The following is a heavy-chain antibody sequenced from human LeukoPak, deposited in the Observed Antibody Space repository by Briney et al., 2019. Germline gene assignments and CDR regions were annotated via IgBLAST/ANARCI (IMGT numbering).Heavy chain of an antibody. CDR3: AKGNKGELWSDIDY. CDR2: ISWNSGSI. V-gene: IGHV3-9*03. Sequence: PGGSLRLSCAASGFTFSSYAMHWVRQAPGKGLEWVSGISWNSGSIGYADSVKGRFTISRDNAKNSLYLQMNSLRAEDMALYYCAKGNKGELWSDIDYWGQGTLVTVSS. D-gene: IGHD3-16*01. CDR1: GFTFSSYA. J-gene: IGHJ4*02.